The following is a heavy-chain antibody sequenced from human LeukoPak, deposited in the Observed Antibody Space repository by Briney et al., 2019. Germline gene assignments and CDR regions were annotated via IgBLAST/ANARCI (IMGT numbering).Heavy chain of an antibody. J-gene: IGHJ5*02. CDR3: ARGQTVLLWFGELLMYNWFDP. CDR2: INHSGST. CDR1: GGSFSGYY. V-gene: IGHV4-34*01. D-gene: IGHD3-10*01. Sequence: SETLSLTCAVYGGSFSGYYWSWIRQPPGKGLEWIGEINHSGSTNYNPSLKSRVTISVDTSENQFSLKLSSVTAADTAVYYCARGQTVLLWFGELLMYNWFDPWGQGTLVTVSS.